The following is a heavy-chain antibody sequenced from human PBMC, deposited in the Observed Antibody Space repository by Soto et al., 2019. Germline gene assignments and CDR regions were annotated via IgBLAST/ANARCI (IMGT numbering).Heavy chain of an antibody. CDR2: IDPSDSYT. D-gene: IGHD2-2*01. CDR3: ARGGSRDGRGYCSSTSCYGLPDV. V-gene: IGHV5-10-1*01. Sequence: PRESLKISCKGSGYSFTSYWISWVRQMPGKGLEWMGRIDPSDSYTNYSPSFQGHVTISADKSISTAYLQWSSLKASDTAMYYCARGGSRDGRGYCSSTSCYGLPDVWGQGTTVTVSS. J-gene: IGHJ6*02. CDR1: GYSFTSYW.